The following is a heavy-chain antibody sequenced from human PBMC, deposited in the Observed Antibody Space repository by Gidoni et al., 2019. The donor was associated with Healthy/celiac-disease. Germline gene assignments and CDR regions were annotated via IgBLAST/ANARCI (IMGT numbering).Heavy chain of an antibody. CDR3: ATRSGATKDYYYYGMDV. J-gene: IGHJ6*02. Sequence: QVQLVQSGAEVKKPGASVKVSCKASGYTFPGYYMHWVRQAPGQGLEWMGWINPNSGGTNYAQKFQGRVTMTRDTSISTAYMELSRLRSDDTAVYYCATRSGATKDYYYYGMDVWGQGTTVTVSS. CDR2: INPNSGGT. CDR1: GYTFPGYY. D-gene: IGHD5-12*01. V-gene: IGHV1-2*02.